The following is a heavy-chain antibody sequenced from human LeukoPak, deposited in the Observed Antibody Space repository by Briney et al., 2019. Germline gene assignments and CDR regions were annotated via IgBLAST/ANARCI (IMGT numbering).Heavy chain of an antibody. CDR3: ARVGLGSGGSGYAFDI. D-gene: IGHD2-15*01. J-gene: IGHJ3*02. V-gene: IGHV4-59*01. Sequence: ASETLSLTCTVSGGSISSYYWSWIRQPPGKGLEWIGYIYYSGSTNYNPSLKSRVTISVDTSMNQFSLKLSSVTAADTAVYYCARVGLGSGGSGYAFDIWGQGTMVTVSS. CDR2: IYYSGST. CDR1: GGSISSYY.